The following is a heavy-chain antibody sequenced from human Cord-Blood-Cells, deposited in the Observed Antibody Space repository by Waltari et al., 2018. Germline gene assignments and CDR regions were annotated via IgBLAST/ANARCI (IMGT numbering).Heavy chain of an antibody. CDR1: GATFSSYA. CDR2: IIPIFGTA. CDR3: ARDRGVEDAFDI. Sequence: QVPLGQSGAEVQKPGPSVKVSCKASGATFSSYAISRVRQAPGQGLEWMGGIIPIFGTANYAQKFQGRVTITADESTSTAYMELSSLRSEDTAVYYCARDRGVEDAFDIWGQGTMVTVSS. J-gene: IGHJ3*02. V-gene: IGHV1-69*01. D-gene: IGHD1-26*01.